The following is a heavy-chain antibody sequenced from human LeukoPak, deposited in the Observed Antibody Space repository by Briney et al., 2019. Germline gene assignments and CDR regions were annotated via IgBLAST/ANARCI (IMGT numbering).Heavy chain of an antibody. D-gene: IGHD2-15*01. CDR2: ISGSDGST. V-gene: IGHV3-23*01. CDR1: GFIFSNYA. Sequence: PGGSLRLPCAASGFIFSNYAMSWVRQAPGKGLEWVSTISGSDGSTYYADSVKGRFTLSRDNSKNTLYLQMNSLRVDDTAVYYCAKLRSGDPVAATNYWGQGTLVTVSS. CDR3: AKLRSGDPVAATNY. J-gene: IGHJ4*02.